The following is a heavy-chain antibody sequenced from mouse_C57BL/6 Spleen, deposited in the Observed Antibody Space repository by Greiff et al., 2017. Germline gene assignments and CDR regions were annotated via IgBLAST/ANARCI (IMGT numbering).Heavy chain of an antibody. CDR2: IYPRSGNT. D-gene: IGHD2-4*01. V-gene: IGHV1-81*01. J-gene: IGHJ2*01. Sequence: QVQLQQSGAELARPGASVKLSCKASGYTFTSYGISWVKQRTGQGLEWIGEIYPRSGNTYYNEKFKGKATLTADKSSSTAYMELRSLTSEDSAVYFCPVYYDYGDYWGQGTTLTVSS. CDR3: PVYYDYGDY. CDR1: GYTFTSYG.